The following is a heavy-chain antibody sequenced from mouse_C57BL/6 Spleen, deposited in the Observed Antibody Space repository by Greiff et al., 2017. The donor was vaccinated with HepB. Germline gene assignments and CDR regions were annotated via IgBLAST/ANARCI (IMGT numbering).Heavy chain of an antibody. Sequence: QVQLQQPGAELVRPGSSVKLSCKASGYTFTSYWMDWVKQRPGQGLEWIGNIYPSDSETHYNQKFKDKATLTVDKSSSTAYMQLSSLTSEDSAVYYCAMGDPYYGPFAYWGQGTLVTVSA. CDR1: GYTFTSYW. J-gene: IGHJ3*01. CDR3: AMGDPYYGPFAY. V-gene: IGHV1-61*01. D-gene: IGHD1-2*01. CDR2: IYPSDSET.